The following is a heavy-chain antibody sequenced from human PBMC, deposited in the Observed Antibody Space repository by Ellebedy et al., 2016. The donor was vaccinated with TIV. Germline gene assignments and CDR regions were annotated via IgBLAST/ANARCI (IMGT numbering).Heavy chain of an antibody. CDR1: GFTFSSYA. D-gene: IGHD3-10*01. V-gene: IGHV3-23*01. Sequence: GESLKISCAASGFTFSSYAMSWVRQAPGKGLEWVSAISGSGGSTYYADSLKGRFTISRDSSKNTLYLQMNSLRAEYTALYYCAKDSGWDHEYWGQGTLVTVSS. CDR3: AKDSGWDHEY. CDR2: ISGSGGST. J-gene: IGHJ4*02.